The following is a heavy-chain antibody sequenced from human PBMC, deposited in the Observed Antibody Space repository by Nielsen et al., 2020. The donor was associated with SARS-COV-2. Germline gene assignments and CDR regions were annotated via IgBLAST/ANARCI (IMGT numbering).Heavy chain of an antibody. J-gene: IGHJ6*02. CDR2: VSGSGDST. Sequence: VRQAPGKGLEWVSTVSGSGDSTYYADSVKGRFTISRDNSKNTLYLQMSSLRAEDTAVYYCVKWGDSSSWYGAYYYYGMDVWGQGTTVTVSS. V-gene: IGHV3-64D*06. CDR3: VKWGDSSSWYGAYYYYGMDV. D-gene: IGHD6-13*01.